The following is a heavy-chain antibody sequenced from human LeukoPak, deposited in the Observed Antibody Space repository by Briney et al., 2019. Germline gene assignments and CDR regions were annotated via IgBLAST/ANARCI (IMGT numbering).Heavy chain of an antibody. D-gene: IGHD3-10*01. CDR2: IYSGGST. CDR3: ARDPDYYGSGDY. J-gene: IGHJ4*02. Sequence: PSETLSLTCTVSGGSISSSSYYWGWIRQPPGKGLEWVSVIYSGGSTYYADSVKGRFTISRDNSKNTLYLQMNSLRAEDTAVYYCARDPDYYGSGDYWGQGTLVTVSS. V-gene: IGHV3-53*01. CDR1: GGSISSSSYY.